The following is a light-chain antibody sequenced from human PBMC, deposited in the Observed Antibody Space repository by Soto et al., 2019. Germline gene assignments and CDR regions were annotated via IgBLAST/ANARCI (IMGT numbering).Light chain of an antibody. CDR1: QSVSSY. CDR2: DAS. Sequence: EIVLTQSPVTLSLSPGERATLSCRASQSVSSYLAWYQQKPGQAPRLLMYDASNRDTGIPARFSGSGSGTDLSLNISSLEPEDFAVYYCHQNCDWPLTFGGGIKVEVK. V-gene: IGKV3-11*01. J-gene: IGKJ4*01. CDR3: HQNCDWPLT.